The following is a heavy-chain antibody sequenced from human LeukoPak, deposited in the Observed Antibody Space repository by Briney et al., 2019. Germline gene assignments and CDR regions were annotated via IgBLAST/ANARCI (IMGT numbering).Heavy chain of an antibody. V-gene: IGHV1-3*01. D-gene: IGHD3-22*01. J-gene: IGHJ5*02. Sequence: ASVNVSCTASGYTFTTYAMHWVRQAPGQRLEWMGWINAGNGNTKYSQKFQGRVTITRDTSASKAYMELSSLRSEDTAIYYCARFTMTRGWFDPWGQGTLVTVSS. CDR2: INAGNGNT. CDR1: GYTFTTYA. CDR3: ARFTMTRGWFDP.